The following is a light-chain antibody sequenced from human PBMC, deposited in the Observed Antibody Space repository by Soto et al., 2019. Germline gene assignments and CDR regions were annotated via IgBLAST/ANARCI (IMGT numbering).Light chain of an antibody. Sequence: EIVLTQSPGTLSLSPGERATLSCRASQSITSNFLAWYQQRPGQAPRLLVYGASSRATRIPDRFSGSGSERDFTLTINRLEPEDFAVYFCQQYGRSPLMYTFGQGTKLEIK. CDR1: QSITSNF. V-gene: IGKV3-20*01. CDR2: GAS. CDR3: QQYGRSPLMYT. J-gene: IGKJ2*01.